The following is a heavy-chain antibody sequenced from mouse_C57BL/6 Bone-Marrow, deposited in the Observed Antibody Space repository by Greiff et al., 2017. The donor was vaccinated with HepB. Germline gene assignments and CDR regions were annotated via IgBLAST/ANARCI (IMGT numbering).Heavy chain of an antibody. CDR1: GFNIKDDY. V-gene: IGHV14-4*01. CDR2: IDPENGDT. CDR3: TTWSDRFAY. Sequence: EVQLQQSGAELVRPGASVKLSCTASGFNIKDDYMHWVKQRPEQGLEWIGWIDPENGDTEYASKFQGKATITADTSSNTAYLQLSSLTSEDTAVYYCTTWSDRFAYWGQGTLVTVSA. D-gene: IGHD2-13*01. J-gene: IGHJ3*01.